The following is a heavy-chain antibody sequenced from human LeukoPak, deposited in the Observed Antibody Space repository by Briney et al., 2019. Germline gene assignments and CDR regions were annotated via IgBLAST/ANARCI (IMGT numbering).Heavy chain of an antibody. V-gene: IGHV4-34*01. CDR3: ARGDGSGSAYYFDY. D-gene: IGHD3-10*01. CDR2: INHSGST. Sequence: PSETLSLTCAVYGGSFSGYYWSWIRQPPGKGLEWIGEINHSGSTNYNPSLKSRVTISVDTSKNQFSLKLSSVTAADTAVYYCARGDGSGSAYYFDYWGQGTLVTVSS. CDR1: GGSFSGYY. J-gene: IGHJ4*02.